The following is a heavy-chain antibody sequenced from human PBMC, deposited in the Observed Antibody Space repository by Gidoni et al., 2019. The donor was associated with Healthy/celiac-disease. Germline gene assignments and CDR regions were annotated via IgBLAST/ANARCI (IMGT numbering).Heavy chain of an antibody. J-gene: IGHJ4*02. Sequence: EVQLVESGGGLVKPGGSLRLSCAVSGFTFSTAWMSWVRQAPGKELEWVGRIKSKTDGGTTDYAAPVKGRFTISRDDSKNTLYLQMNSLKTEDTAVYYCTTDTMGIAAAGSEYFDYWGQGTLVTVSS. V-gene: IGHV3-15*01. CDR1: GFTFSTAW. D-gene: IGHD6-13*01. CDR2: IKSKTDGGTT. CDR3: TTDTMGIAAAGSEYFDY.